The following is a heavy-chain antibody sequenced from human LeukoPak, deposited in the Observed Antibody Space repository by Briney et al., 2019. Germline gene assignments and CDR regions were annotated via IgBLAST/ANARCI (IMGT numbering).Heavy chain of an antibody. Sequence: GGSLRLSCAVSGFIFSRYWMSWVRQAPGKGLEWVAHIKQDGSEKYYVDSVKGRFTISRDNAKNSLYLQMNSLRVEDTAMYHCASGWYTAASDIWGQGTMVTVSS. V-gene: IGHV3-7*01. CDR3: ASGWYTAASDI. J-gene: IGHJ3*02. D-gene: IGHD6-19*01. CDR1: GFIFSRYW. CDR2: IKQDGSEK.